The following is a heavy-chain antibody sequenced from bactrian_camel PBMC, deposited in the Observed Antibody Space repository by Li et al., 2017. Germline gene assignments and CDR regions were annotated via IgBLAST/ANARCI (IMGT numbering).Heavy chain of an antibody. D-gene: IGHD1*01. V-gene: IGHV3S1*01. CDR3: ARGPRVRSGVYCYLESAPYNY. J-gene: IGHJ4*01. Sequence: HVQLVESGGGLVQPGGSLRLSCAASGFTFNSYWMYWVRQAPGKGLEWVSAIDNGGGTTYYADSVKGRFTISRDNPKNTVYLQMNNLKPEDTAMYYCARGPRVRSGVYCYLESAPYNYWGQGTQVTVS. CDR1: GFTFNSYW. CDR2: IDNGGGTT.